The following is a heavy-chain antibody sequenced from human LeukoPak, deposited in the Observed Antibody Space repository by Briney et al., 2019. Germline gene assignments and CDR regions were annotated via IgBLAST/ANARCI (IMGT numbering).Heavy chain of an antibody. V-gene: IGHV3-23*01. J-gene: IGHJ3*02. CDR2: ISGSGGST. CDR3: AKGREQWLVAGAFDI. D-gene: IGHD6-19*01. Sequence: PGGSLRLSCAASGFTFSSYAMSWVRQAPGKGLEWVSTISGSGGSTYCADSVKGRFTISRDNSKNTLYLHMNSLRAEDTAVYYCAKGREQWLVAGAFDIWGQGTMVTVPS. CDR1: GFTFSSYA.